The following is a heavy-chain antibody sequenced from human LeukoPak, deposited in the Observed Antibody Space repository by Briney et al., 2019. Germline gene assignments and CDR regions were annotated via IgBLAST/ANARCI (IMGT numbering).Heavy chain of an antibody. CDR3: ATSEVSYYYLYMDL. D-gene: IGHD1-14*01. CDR2: IYYSGST. V-gene: IGHV4-59*11. CDR1: GGSISSHY. Sequence: SETLSLTCTVSGGSISSHYWSWIRQPPGKGLEWIGYIYYSGSTNYNPSLKSRVTISVDTSKNQFSLKLSSVTAADTAVYYCATSEVSYYYLYMDLWGKRTTVTVSS. J-gene: IGHJ6*03.